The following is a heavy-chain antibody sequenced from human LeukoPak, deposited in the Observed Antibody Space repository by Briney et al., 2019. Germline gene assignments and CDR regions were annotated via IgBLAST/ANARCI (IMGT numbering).Heavy chain of an antibody. J-gene: IGHJ4*02. Sequence: SETLSLTCAVYGGSFSGYYWSWIRQPPGKGLEWIGEINDSGSTNYNPSLKSRVTISVDTSKNQFSLKLSSVTAADTAVYYCARGGPRYCSGGSCYFGYWGQGTLVTVSS. CDR3: ARGGPRYCSGGSCYFGY. CDR2: INDSGST. V-gene: IGHV4-34*01. D-gene: IGHD2-15*01. CDR1: GGSFSGYY.